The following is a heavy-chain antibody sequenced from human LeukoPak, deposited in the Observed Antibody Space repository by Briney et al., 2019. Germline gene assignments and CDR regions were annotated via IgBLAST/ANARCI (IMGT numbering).Heavy chain of an antibody. Sequence: GGSLRLSCATSGFTFSSYGMHWVRQAPGKGLEWVSSISSSSSYIYYADSVKGRFTISRDNSKNTLYLQMNSLRAEDTAVYYCAKDSGMATILREYYFDYWGQGTLVTVSS. D-gene: IGHD5-24*01. CDR1: GFTFSSYG. CDR3: AKDSGMATILREYYFDY. V-gene: IGHV3-21*04. CDR2: ISSSSSYI. J-gene: IGHJ4*02.